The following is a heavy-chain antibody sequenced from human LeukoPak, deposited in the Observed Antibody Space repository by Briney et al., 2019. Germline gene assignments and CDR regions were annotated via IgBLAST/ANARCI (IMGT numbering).Heavy chain of an antibody. CDR3: ATQRLLLRLDVFDT. V-gene: IGHV1-24*01. CDR2: FDPDRRDT. Sequence: GAAVKVSCKVSGFPVVNSDIHWLRQAPGKGLEWMGAFDPDRRDTIYAQKFQGRLTLTQDTSTDTAYMELTSLRFEDTAVFYCATQRLLLRLDVFDTWGQGTMVTVSS. J-gene: IGHJ3*02. CDR1: GFPVVNSD. D-gene: IGHD3-3*01.